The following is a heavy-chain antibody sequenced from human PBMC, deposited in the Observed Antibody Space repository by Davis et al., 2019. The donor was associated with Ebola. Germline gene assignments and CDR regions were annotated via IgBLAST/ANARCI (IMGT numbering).Heavy chain of an antibody. V-gene: IGHV3-30*03. CDR2: ISYDGSNK. J-gene: IGHJ4*02. CDR3: ARAASSSWLYYFDY. CDR1: GFTFSSYG. D-gene: IGHD6-13*01. Sequence: GESLKISCAASGFTFSSYGMHWVRQAPGKGLEWVAVISYDGSNKYYADSVKGRFTISRDNSENTLYLQMNSLRAEDTAVYYCARAASSSWLYYFDYWGQGTLVTVSS.